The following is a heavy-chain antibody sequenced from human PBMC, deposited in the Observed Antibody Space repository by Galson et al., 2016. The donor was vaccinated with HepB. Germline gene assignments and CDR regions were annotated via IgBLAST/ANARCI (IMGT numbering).Heavy chain of an antibody. CDR2: IWYDGSNK. CDR3: ARGLAAVAKNGDFDY. CDR1: GFTFNNYG. V-gene: IGHV3-33*01. J-gene: IGHJ4*02. D-gene: IGHD6-13*01. Sequence: SLRLSCAASGFTFNNYGMHWVRQAAGKGLEWVAVIWYDGSNKYYADSVKGRFTISRDNSKNTLYLQMNSRRAEDTAVYYCARGLAAVAKNGDFDYWGQGTLVTVSS.